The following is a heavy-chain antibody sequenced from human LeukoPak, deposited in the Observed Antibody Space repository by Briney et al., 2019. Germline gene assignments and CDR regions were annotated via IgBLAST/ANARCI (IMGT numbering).Heavy chain of an antibody. CDR2: IYHSGST. D-gene: IGHD6-13*01. V-gene: IGHV4-38-2*02. J-gene: IGHJ6*03. Sequence: SEALSLTCTVSGYSISSGYYWGWIRRPPGKGLEWIGSIYHSGSTYYNPSLKSRVTISVDTSKNQFSLKLSSVTAADTAVYYCASGYSSSWPYYYYYYYMDVWGKGTTVTVSS. CDR1: GYSISSGYY. CDR3: ASGYSSSWPYYYYYYYMDV.